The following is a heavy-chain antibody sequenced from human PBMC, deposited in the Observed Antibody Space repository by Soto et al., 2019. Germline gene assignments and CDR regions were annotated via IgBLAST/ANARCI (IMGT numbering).Heavy chain of an antibody. J-gene: IGHJ5*02. Sequence: PSETLSLTCTVSGGSISSGGYYWSWIRQHPGKGLEWIGYIYYSGSTYYNPSLKSRVTISVDTSKNQFSLKLSSVTAADTAVYYCARVGNIGRDTAMVLYPWGQGTLVTVSS. D-gene: IGHD5-18*01. CDR2: IYYSGST. CDR1: GGSISSGGYY. V-gene: IGHV4-31*03. CDR3: ARVGNIGRDTAMVLYP.